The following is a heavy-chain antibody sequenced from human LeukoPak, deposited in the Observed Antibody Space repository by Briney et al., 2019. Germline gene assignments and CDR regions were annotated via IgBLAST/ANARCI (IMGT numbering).Heavy chain of an antibody. CDR2: ISAYNGNT. D-gene: IGHD3-9*01. J-gene: IGHJ4*02. CDR1: GYTFTSYG. Sequence: ASVKVSCKASGYTFTSYGISWVRQAPGQGLEWMGWISAYNGNTNYAQKLQGRVTMTTDTSTSTAYMELRSLRSDDTAVYYCARRYYDIMTGYYDYWGQGTLVTVSS. V-gene: IGHV1-18*04. CDR3: ARRYYDIMTGYYDY.